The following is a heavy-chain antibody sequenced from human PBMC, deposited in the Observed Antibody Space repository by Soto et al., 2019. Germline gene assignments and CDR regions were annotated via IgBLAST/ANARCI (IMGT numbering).Heavy chain of an antibody. CDR1: GESISSGGYY. CDR3: ARASSSSSAADY. CDR2: IYDSESA. Sequence: QVQLQESGPGLVKPSQTLSLTCSVSGESISSGGYYWSWIRHHPGKGLEWIGYIYDSESAYYNPSLKRRVTISMDTSKNHFAMRLRSVTAADTAVYYCARASSSSSAADYWGQGTLATVSS. V-gene: IGHV4-31*03. J-gene: IGHJ4*02. D-gene: IGHD6-6*01.